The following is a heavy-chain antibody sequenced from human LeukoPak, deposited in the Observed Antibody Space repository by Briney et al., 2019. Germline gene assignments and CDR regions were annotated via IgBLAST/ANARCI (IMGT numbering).Heavy chain of an antibody. CDR3: AKTYVWYYFDY. Sequence: GGTLRLSCAASGFTFSNYGMSWVRQAPGKGLEWVSTISGDGGSTHYADSVKGRFTISRDNSKNTLYLQMNSLRAEDTAVYYCAKTYVWYYFDYWGQGILVTVSS. V-gene: IGHV3-23*01. J-gene: IGHJ4*02. D-gene: IGHD3-16*01. CDR1: GFTFSNYG. CDR2: ISGDGGST.